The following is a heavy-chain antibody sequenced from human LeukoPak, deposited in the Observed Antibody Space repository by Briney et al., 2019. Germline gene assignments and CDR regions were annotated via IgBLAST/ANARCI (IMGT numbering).Heavy chain of an antibody. CDR3: ARLEIAVAEIDY. V-gene: IGHV4-39*01. Sequence: PSETLSLTCTVSGGSISSSSYYWGWIRQPPGKGLEWIGSIYYSGSTYYNPSLKSRVTISVDTSKNQFSLKLSSVTAADTAVYYCARLEIAVAEIDYWGQGTLVTVSS. D-gene: IGHD6-19*01. CDR1: GGSISSSSYY. CDR2: IYYSGST. J-gene: IGHJ4*02.